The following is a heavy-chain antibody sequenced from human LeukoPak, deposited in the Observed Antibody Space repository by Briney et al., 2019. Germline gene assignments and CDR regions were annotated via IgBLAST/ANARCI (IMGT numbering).Heavy chain of an antibody. D-gene: IGHD1-26*01. Sequence: GGSLRLSCAASGFTFSTYAMNWVRQAPGKGLEWISTISGSSEGTYYADSVKGRFTISRDSSKDTVYLQMDSLRAEDTAVYYCAKGSDYNLYFDHWGQGALVTVSS. CDR3: AKGSDYNLYFDH. V-gene: IGHV3-23*01. CDR2: ISGSSEGT. CDR1: GFTFSTYA. J-gene: IGHJ5*02.